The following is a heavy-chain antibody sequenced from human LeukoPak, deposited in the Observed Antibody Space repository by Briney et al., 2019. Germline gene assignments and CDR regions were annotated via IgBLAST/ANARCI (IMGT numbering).Heavy chain of an antibody. CDR3: VKESTSSGYYYAPDY. J-gene: IGHJ4*02. V-gene: IGHV3-23*01. Sequence: PGGSLRLSCAASGFTFSSYGMSWVRQAPGKGLEWVSSIGSSGGSTYYADPLKGRFTISRDNSENTLYLQMNSLRAEDTAVYYCVKESTSSGYYYAPDYWGQGTLVTVS. D-gene: IGHD3-22*01. CDR2: IGSSGGST. CDR1: GFTFSSYG.